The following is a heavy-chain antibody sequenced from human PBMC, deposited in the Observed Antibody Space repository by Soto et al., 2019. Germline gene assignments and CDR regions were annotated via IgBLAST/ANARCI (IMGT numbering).Heavy chain of an antibody. V-gene: IGHV3-48*03. CDR2: ISSSGSTI. D-gene: IGHD5-12*01. J-gene: IGHJ4*02. CDR1: GFTFSSYE. CDR3: ARDNRLGGYDFGAFDY. Sequence: EVQLVESGGGLVQPGGSLRLSCAASGFTFSSYEMNWVRQAPGKGLEWVSYISSSGSTIYYADSVKGRFTISRDNAKNSLYLQMNSLRAKDTAVYYCARDNRLGGYDFGAFDYWGQGPLVTVSS.